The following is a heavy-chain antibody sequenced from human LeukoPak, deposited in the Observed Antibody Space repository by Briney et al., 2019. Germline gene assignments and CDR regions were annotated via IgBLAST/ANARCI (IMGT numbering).Heavy chain of an antibody. CDR3: ARAMSGVWVSDY. CDR2: IWFDENNR. D-gene: IGHD5/OR15-5a*01. CDR1: GFTFSSHD. Sequence: GGSLRLSCAASGFTFSSHDMHWVRQAPGKGLEWVAVIWFDENNRYYADSVKGRFTISRDNSKNTLYLQMNSLRAEDTGVYYCARAMSGVWVSDYWGQGILVTVSS. V-gene: IGHV3-33*08. J-gene: IGHJ4*02.